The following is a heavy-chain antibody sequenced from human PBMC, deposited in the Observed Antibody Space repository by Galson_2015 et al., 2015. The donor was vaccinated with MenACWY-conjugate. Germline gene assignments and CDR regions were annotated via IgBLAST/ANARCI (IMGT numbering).Heavy chain of an antibody. J-gene: IGHJ4*02. Sequence: ALILSCAAAGVTFGSYWMHWVGHVPGTGLVWLSRINPAGSAATYADSVKVRFTIPRDNAKNTLYLQMNSLRAEDTAVYYCASLGGNYRTTSHFDYWGQGTLVTVSS. CDR2: INPAGSAA. D-gene: IGHD1-26*01. CDR1: GVTFGSYW. V-gene: IGHV3-74*01. CDR3: ASLGGNYRTTSHFDY.